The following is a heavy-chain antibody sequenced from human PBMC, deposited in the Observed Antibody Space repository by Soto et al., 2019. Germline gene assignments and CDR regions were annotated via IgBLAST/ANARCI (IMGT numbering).Heavy chain of an antibody. Sequence: QVQLVQSGAEVKKPGSSVKVSCKASGGTFSSYTISWVRQAPGQGLEWMGRIIPILGIANYAQKFQGRVTITADKPTRTAYMELSSLRSEDTAVYYCATPNWFDPWGPGTLVTVSS. CDR2: IIPILGIA. CDR1: GGTFSSYT. J-gene: IGHJ5*02. CDR3: ATPNWFDP. V-gene: IGHV1-69*02.